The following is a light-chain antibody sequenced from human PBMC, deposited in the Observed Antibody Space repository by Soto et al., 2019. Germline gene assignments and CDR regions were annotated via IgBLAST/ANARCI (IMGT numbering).Light chain of an antibody. V-gene: IGKV3-20*01. CDR1: QSVDSTF. J-gene: IGKJ1*01. CDR2: GTS. Sequence: EIVLTQSPGSLPLSPGQRATLSCRASQSVDSTFFAGYKKKPGQAPRLLIYGTSKRDTGVPDRFSGSGSGPDFTLNISRLEPEDLPVYYCQQYMSSVTFGQGTKVEI. CDR3: QQYMSSVT.